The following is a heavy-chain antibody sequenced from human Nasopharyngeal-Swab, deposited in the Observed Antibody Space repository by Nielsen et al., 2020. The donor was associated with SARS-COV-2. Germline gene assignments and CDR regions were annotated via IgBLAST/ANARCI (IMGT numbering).Heavy chain of an antibody. V-gene: IGHV4-59*01. Sequence: SETLSLTCTVSGGSISSYYWSWIRQPPGKGLEWIGYIYYSGSTNYNPSLKSRVTISVDTSKNQFSLKLSSVTAADTAVYYCAREGSYSGENWFDPWGQGTLVTVSS. CDR3: AREGSYSGENWFDP. D-gene: IGHD1-26*01. J-gene: IGHJ5*02. CDR1: GGSISSYY. CDR2: IYYSGST.